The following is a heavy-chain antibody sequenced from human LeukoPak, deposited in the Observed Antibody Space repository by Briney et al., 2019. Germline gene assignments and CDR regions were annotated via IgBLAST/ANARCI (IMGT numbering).Heavy chain of an antibody. CDR2: IYYSGST. CDR1: GGSITSYY. D-gene: IGHD5-18*01. J-gene: IGHJ5*02. Sequence: SETLSLTCTVSGGSITSYYWSWIRQPPGKGLEWIGYIYYSGSTTYNPSPKSRVTMSVDTSKNQFSLKLSSVTAADTAIYFCARDDSYAAYNWFDPWGQGTLVTVSS. CDR3: ARDDSYAAYNWFDP. V-gene: IGHV4-59*01.